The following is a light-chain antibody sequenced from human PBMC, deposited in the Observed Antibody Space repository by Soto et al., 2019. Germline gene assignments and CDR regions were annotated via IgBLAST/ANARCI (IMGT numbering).Light chain of an antibody. V-gene: IGKV3-20*01. Sequence: EIELTQSPGTLSLSPGERATLSCRASQSLSGNFLAWYQQKPGQAPMLLIFGVSSRATGIPDRFSGSGSGTDFTLTISRLEPEDSAVYYCHHNGSTPYTFGLGTKLEIK. J-gene: IGKJ2*01. CDR3: HHNGSTPYT. CDR2: GVS. CDR1: QSLSGNF.